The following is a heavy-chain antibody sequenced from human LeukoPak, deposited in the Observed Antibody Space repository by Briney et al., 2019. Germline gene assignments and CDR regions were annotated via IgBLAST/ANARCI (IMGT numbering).Heavy chain of an antibody. J-gene: IGHJ5*02. Sequence: PGGSLRLSCTASGFTFVDYAMSWVRQAPGKGLEWVGFIRSKAYGGTTEYAASVKGRFTISRDDSKSIAYLQMNSLKTEDTAVYYCTRDKGDYYFPNWFDPWGQGTLVTVSS. V-gene: IGHV3-49*04. CDR1: GFTFVDYA. D-gene: IGHD2-21*02. CDR3: TRDKGDYYFPNWFDP. CDR2: IRSKAYGGTT.